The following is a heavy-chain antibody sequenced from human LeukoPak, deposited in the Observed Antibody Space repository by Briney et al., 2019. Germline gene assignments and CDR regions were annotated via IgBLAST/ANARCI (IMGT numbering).Heavy chain of an antibody. D-gene: IGHD3-16*01. CDR1: GYNFTTYW. J-gene: IGHJ4*02. CDR2: IYPADSHT. V-gene: IGHV5-51*01. CDR3: TRLYVSSLGADY. Sequence: GASLKISCKGSGYNFTTYWIGWVRQMPGRGLEWMGIIYPADSHTRYSPSFQGQVTISADKSINTAYLQWSSLKASDTAMYYCTRLYVSSLGADYWGQGTLVTVSS.